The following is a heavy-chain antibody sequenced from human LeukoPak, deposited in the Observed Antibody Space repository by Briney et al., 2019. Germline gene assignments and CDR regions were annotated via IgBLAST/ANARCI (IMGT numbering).Heavy chain of an antibody. CDR3: ARNYYGSGSFYVHN. CDR1: GGSISSSSYS. Sequence: SETLSLTCTVSGGSISSSSYSWSWIRQPPGKGLEWIGLIYHSGTTHYNPSLKSRLTFSLDKSKNQFSLKLTSVTAADTALYYCARNYYGSGSFYVHNWGQGTLVTVSS. D-gene: IGHD3-10*01. CDR2: IYHSGTT. V-gene: IGHV4-30-2*01. J-gene: IGHJ4*02.